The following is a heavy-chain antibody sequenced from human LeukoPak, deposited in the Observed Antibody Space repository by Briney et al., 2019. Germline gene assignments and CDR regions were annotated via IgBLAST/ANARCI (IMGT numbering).Heavy chain of an antibody. CDR3: ARARENTMIVGFDP. CDR1: GGSISSYY. V-gene: IGHV4-59*01. J-gene: IGHJ5*02. CDR2: ICYSGST. Sequence: SETLSLTCTVSGGSISSYYWSWIRQPPGKGLEWIGYICYSGSTNYNPSLKSRVTISVDTSKNQFSLKLSSVTAADTAVYYCARARENTMIVGFDPWGQGTLVTVSS. D-gene: IGHD3-22*01.